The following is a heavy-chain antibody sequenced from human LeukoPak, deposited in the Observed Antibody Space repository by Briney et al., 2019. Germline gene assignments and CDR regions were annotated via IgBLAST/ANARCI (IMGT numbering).Heavy chain of an antibody. J-gene: IGHJ4*02. D-gene: IGHD1-26*01. Sequence: VASVKVSCKASGGTFSSYAISWVRQAPGQGLEWMGRIIPILGIANYAQKFQGRVTMTTDTSTSTAYMELRSLRSDDTAVYYCARSGYSGYYDYWGQGTLVTVSS. CDR3: ARSGYSGYYDY. CDR1: GGTFSSYA. CDR2: IIPILGIA. V-gene: IGHV1-69*04.